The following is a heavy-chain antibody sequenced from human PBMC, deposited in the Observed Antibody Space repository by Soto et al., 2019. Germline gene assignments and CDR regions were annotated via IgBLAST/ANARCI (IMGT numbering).Heavy chain of an antibody. J-gene: IGHJ4*02. CDR1: GCTFTRYA. V-gene: IGHV1-3*01. CDR3: ARDLPPVDY. CDR2: INAGNGNT. Sequence: GASVKVACRASGCTFTRYAMHLVGQAPGQRLEWMGWINAGNGNTKYSQKFQGRVTITRDTSASTAYMELSSLRSEDTAVYCCARDLPPVDYWGQGTLVTVSS.